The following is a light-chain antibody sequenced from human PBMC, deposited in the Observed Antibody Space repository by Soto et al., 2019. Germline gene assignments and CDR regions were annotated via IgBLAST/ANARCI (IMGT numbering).Light chain of an antibody. V-gene: IGLV2-8*01. J-gene: IGLJ1*01. CDR1: SSDVGGYNY. Sequence: QSVLTQPPSASGSPGQSVTISCTGTSSDVGGYNYVSWYQQHPGRAPKLMIYDVSKRPSGVPDRFSGSKSGNTASLTVSGLQVEYEADYYCSSYAGTHIVFGTGTKVTVL. CDR3: SSYAGTHIV. CDR2: DVS.